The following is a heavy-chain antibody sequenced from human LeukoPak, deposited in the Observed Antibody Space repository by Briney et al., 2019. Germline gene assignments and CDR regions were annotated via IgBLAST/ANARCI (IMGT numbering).Heavy chain of an antibody. CDR2: ISGSGGST. D-gene: IGHD6-13*01. V-gene: IGHV3-23*01. CDR1: GFTFSSYA. Sequence: GGSLRLSCAASGFTFSSYAMSWVRQAPGKGLEWVSAISGSGGSTYYADSVQGRFTISRDNSKNTLYLQMNSLRAEDTAVYYCAKDSYSSSWYDWFDPWGQGTLVTVSS. CDR3: AKDSYSSSWYDWFDP. J-gene: IGHJ5*02.